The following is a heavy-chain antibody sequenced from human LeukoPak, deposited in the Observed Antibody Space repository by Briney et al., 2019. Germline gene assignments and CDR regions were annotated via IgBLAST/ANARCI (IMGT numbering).Heavy chain of an antibody. D-gene: IGHD6-19*01. V-gene: IGHV3-23*01. CDR3: AKGLSSGWYRAYYYYGMDV. J-gene: IGHJ6*02. CDR1: GFTFSSYA. CDR2: ISCSGGST. Sequence: HSGGSLRLSCAASGFTFSSYAMSWVRQAPGKGLEWVSAISCSGGSTYYADSVKGRFTISRDNSKNTLYLQMNSLRAEDTAVYYCAKGLSSGWYRAYYYYGMDVWGQGTTVTVSS.